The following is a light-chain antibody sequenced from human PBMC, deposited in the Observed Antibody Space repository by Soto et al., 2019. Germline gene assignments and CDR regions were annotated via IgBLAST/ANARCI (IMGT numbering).Light chain of an antibody. CDR1: QSVSSN. CDR2: GAS. CDR3: QQYNTWT. J-gene: IGKJ1*01. V-gene: IGKV3-15*01. Sequence: EIVMTQSPATLSVSPGERATLSCRASQSVSSNLAWYQQKPGQAPGLLIYGASTRATGIPARFSGSGSGTEFTLTISSLQSEDFAVYYCQQYNTWTFGQGTKVEIK.